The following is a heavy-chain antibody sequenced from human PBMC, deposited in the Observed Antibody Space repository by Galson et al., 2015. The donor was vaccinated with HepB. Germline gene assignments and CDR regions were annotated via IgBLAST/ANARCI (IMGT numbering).Heavy chain of an antibody. CDR2: IWYDGSYT. J-gene: IGHJ6*03. V-gene: IGHV3-33*01. CDR1: GFTFSTFG. Sequence: SLRLSCAASGFTFSTFGMHWVRQAPGKGLEWVAVIWYDGSYTYYGDSVKGRFIISRDNSKNTLYLEMNSLRAEDTAVYYCARGAGQYYYYMNVWGKGTTVTVSS. CDR3: ARGAGQYYYYMNV.